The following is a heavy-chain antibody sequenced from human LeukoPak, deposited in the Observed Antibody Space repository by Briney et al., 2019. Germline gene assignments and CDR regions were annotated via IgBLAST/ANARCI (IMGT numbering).Heavy chain of an antibody. D-gene: IGHD2-2*01. CDR3: ASTRVVLPAAPALYSYGFDY. CDR1: GFTFSSYA. CDR2: ISYDGSNK. J-gene: IGHJ4*02. Sequence: PGGSLRLSCAASGFTFSSYAMHWVRQAPGKGLEWVAVISYDGSNKYYADSVKGRFTISRDNSKNTLYLQMNSLRAEDTAVYYCASTRVVLPAAPALYSYGFDYWGQGTLVTVSS. V-gene: IGHV3-30-3*01.